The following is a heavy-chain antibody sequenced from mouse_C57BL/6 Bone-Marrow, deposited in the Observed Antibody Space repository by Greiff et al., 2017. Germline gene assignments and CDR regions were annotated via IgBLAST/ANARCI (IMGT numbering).Heavy chain of an antibody. CDR2: IYPGSGST. Sequence: QVHVKQPGAELVKPGASVKMSCKASGYTFTSYWITWVKQRPGQGLEWIGDIYPGSGSTNYNEKFKSKATLTVDTSSSTAYMQLSSLTSEDSAVYYCALYGSSSRDAMDYWGQGTSVTVSS. CDR1: GYTFTSYW. J-gene: IGHJ4*01. V-gene: IGHV1-55*01. D-gene: IGHD1-1*01. CDR3: ALYGSSSRDAMDY.